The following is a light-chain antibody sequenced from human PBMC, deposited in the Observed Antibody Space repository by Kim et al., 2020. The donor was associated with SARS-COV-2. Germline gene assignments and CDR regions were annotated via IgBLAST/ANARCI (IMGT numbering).Light chain of an antibody. Sequence: SAAVGDRVTITCRARQSISTWLAWYQQKPGKAPKLLISKASSLESGVPSRFSGSGSGTEFTLTISSLQPDDFATYYCQQYNTYLYSFGQGTKLEI. CDR2: KAS. J-gene: IGKJ2*01. CDR3: QQYNTYLYS. V-gene: IGKV1-5*03. CDR1: QSISTW.